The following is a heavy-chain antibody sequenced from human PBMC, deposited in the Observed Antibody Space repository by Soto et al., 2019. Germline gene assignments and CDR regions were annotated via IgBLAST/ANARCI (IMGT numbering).Heavy chain of an antibody. CDR2: IWYDASNK. Sequence: VQLVESGGGVVQPGRSLRLSCAASGFTFRTYGMYWVCQAPGKGLEWVAVIWYDASNKYYADSVKGRFTISRDNSENTLYLQMNSLGAEDTAVYYCARGRVDGGELDLWGQGTLVTVSS. D-gene: IGHD1-26*01. V-gene: IGHV3-33*01. CDR1: GFTFRTYG. J-gene: IGHJ4*02. CDR3: ARGRVDGGELDL.